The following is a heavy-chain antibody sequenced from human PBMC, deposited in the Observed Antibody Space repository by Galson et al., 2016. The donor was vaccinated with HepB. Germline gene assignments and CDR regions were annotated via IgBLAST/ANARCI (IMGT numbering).Heavy chain of an antibody. CDR1: GGSISGYY. Sequence: ETLSLTCTVSGGSISGYYWSWIRQPPGKGLERIAYIYSRVSTNYNPSLKSRATISIDASKNQFSLKLNSVTAADTAVYFCARVVYAGYSILGYYFDSWGQGTLVTVSS. J-gene: IGHJ4*02. V-gene: IGHV4-4*08. D-gene: IGHD4-23*01. CDR3: ARVVYAGYSILGYYFDS. CDR2: IYSRVST.